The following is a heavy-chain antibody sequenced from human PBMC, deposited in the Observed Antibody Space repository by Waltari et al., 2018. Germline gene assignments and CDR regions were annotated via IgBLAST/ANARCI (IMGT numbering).Heavy chain of an antibody. J-gene: IGHJ6*03. CDR2: ISWNSGTL. D-gene: IGHD7-27*01. CDR3: AKYSSSYKLGYMDV. CDR1: GFTFDDYE. Sequence: EVQLVESGGGLVQPGRSLRLSCAASGFTFDDYEMHWVRQAPGKGLELVSSISWNSGTLRYAASVKGRFTVSRDNAKNSLFLQMNSLKAEDTALYYCAKYSSSYKLGYMDVWGNGTTVTVAS. V-gene: IGHV3-9*01.